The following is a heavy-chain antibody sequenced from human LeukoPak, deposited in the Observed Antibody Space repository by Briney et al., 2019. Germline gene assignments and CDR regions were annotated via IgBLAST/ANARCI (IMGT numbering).Heavy chain of an antibody. J-gene: IGHJ4*02. D-gene: IGHD5-12*01. CDR2: ISGSGGST. Sequence: GGSLRLSCAASGFTFSSYAMSWVRQAPGKGLEWVSAISGSGGSTYYADPVKGRFTISRDNSKNTLYLQMNSLRAEDTAVYYCAKKITWGVATSGGPYYFDYWGQGTLVTVSS. V-gene: IGHV3-23*01. CDR1: GFTFSSYA. CDR3: AKKITWGVATSGGPYYFDY.